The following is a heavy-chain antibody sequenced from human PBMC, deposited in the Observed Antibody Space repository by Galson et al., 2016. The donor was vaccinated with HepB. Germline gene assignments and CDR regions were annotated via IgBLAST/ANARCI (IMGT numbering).Heavy chain of an antibody. V-gene: IGHV3-7*01. J-gene: IGHJ4*01. D-gene: IGHD2-21*01. CDR3: EAYCGAGSCHAIEY. CDR1: GFTTSSYW. Sequence: SLRLSCAASGFTTSSYWMTWVRQTPGKGLEWVANINQDGSEKNYLDSVKGRFFISRDNAKNSLFLQMNSLGVEDTALYYCEAYCGAGSCHAIEYWGHGTLVTVSS. CDR2: INQDGSEK.